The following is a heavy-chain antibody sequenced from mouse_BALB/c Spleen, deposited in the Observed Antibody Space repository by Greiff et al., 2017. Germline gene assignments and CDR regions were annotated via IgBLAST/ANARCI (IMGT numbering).Heavy chain of an antibody. V-gene: IGHV1-54*01. CDR3: ARGEYDGVDY. CDR2: INPGSGGT. J-gene: IGHJ2*01. CDR1: GYAFTNYL. D-gene: IGHD2-14*01. Sequence: QVQLQQSGAELVRPGTSVKVSCKASGYAFTNYLIEWVKQRPGQGLEWIGVINPGSGGTNYNEKFKGKATLTADKSSSTAYMQLSSLTSDDSAVYFCARGEYDGVDYWGQGTTLTVSS.